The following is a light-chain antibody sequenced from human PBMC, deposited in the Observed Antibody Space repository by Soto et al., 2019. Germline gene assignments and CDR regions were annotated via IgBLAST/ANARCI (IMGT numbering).Light chain of an antibody. J-gene: IGLJ2*01. Sequence: QSVLTQPPSASGTPGQRVTISCSGSTSNIGSNTVNWYRQLPGTAPKLLIYSNNQRPSGVPDRFSGSKSGTSASLAISGLQSEDDADYYCAAWDDTLNGPLFGGGTQLTVL. CDR2: SNN. V-gene: IGLV1-44*01. CDR1: TSNIGSNT. CDR3: AAWDDTLNGPL.